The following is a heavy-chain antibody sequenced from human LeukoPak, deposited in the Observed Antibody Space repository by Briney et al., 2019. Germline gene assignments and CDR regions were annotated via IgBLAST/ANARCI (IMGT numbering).Heavy chain of an antibody. V-gene: IGHV4-39*07. CDR3: ARHGGDVTYYDFWSGFAWFDP. J-gene: IGHJ5*02. D-gene: IGHD3-3*01. CDR2: IYYSGST. Sequence: SETLSLTCTVSGGSISSSNYYWGWIRQPPGKGLEWIGSIYYSGSTYYNPSLASRVTISVDTSKNQFSLQLSSVTAADTAVYYCARHGGDVTYYDFWSGFAWFDPWGQGTLVTVSS. CDR1: GGSISSSNYY.